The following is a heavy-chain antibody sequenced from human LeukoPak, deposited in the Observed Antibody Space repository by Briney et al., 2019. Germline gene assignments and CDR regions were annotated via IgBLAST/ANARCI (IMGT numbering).Heavy chain of an antibody. J-gene: IGHJ4*02. CDR1: GYSISSGYY. D-gene: IGHD2-21*02. CDR3: ARDLASCAGDCYSDGFDY. Sequence: SETLSLTCTVSGYSISSGYYWGWIRQSPGKGLEWIGSIYHGGSTYYNPSLRSRVIVSVDTSKNHFSLKMSSVTAADTAVYYCARDLASCAGDCYSDGFDYWGQGTLVTVSS. CDR2: IYHGGST. V-gene: IGHV4-38-2*02.